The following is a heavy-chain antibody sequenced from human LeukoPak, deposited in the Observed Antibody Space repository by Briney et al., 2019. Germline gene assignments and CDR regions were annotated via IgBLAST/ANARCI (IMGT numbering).Heavy chain of an antibody. J-gene: IGHJ6*02. CDR3: AKGIAAAGLGDYYYGMDV. D-gene: IGHD6-13*01. CDR2: IVPILGIA. CDR1: GGTFSSYA. V-gene: IGHV1-69*04. Sequence: ASVKVSCKASGGTFSSYAISWVRQAPGQGLEWMGRIVPILGIANYAQKFQGRVTITADKSTSTAYMGLSSLRSEDTAVYYCAKGIAAAGLGDYYYGMDVWGQGTTVTVSS.